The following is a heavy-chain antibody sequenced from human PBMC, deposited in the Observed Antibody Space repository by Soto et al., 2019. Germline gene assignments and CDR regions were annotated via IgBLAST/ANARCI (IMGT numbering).Heavy chain of an antibody. Sequence: PGGSLRLSCAASGFTFSSYAMHWVRQAPGKGLEWVAVISYDGSNKYYADSVKGRFTISRDNSKNTLYLQMNSLRAEDTAVYYCAREIGSAVGATLPPYYYYGMDVWGQGTTVTVSS. CDR1: GFTFSSYA. V-gene: IGHV3-30-3*01. CDR3: AREIGSAVGATLPPYYYYGMDV. J-gene: IGHJ6*02. D-gene: IGHD1-26*01. CDR2: ISYDGSNK.